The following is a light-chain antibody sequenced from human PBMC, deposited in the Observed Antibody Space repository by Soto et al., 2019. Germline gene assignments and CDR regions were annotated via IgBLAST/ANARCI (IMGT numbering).Light chain of an antibody. V-gene: IGKV3-15*01. CDR2: DTS. Sequence: EIIMTQSPATLSVSPGEGVTLSCRASQGIGDTLAWYQHKPGQTPRLLIYDTSARATGVPARFSGSRSGTEFTLTINSLQSEDFAVYYSQSFNSASFTFAPGTKVDIK. CDR1: QGIGDT. CDR3: QSFNSASFT. J-gene: IGKJ3*01.